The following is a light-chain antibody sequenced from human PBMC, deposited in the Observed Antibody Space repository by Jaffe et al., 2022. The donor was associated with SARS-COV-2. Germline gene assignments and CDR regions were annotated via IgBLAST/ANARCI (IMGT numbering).Light chain of an antibody. CDR2: GAS. Sequence: EIVLTQSPGTLSLSPGERATLSCRASLSVTSTYLAWYQQNPGQAPRLLIYGASRRATGIPDRFSASGSGTDFTLTISRLEPEDVAVYYCQQYGSLPWTFGQGTKVEIK. CDR1: LSVTSTY. V-gene: IGKV3-20*01. J-gene: IGKJ1*01. CDR3: QQYGSLPWT.